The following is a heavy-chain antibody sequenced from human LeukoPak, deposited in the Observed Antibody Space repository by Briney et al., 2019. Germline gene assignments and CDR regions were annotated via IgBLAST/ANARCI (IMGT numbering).Heavy chain of an antibody. Sequence: KASETLSLTCTVSGGSISSYYWSWIRQPPGKGLEWIGYIYYSGSTNYNPSLKSRVTISVDTSKNQFSLKLSSVTAADTAVYYCARGLSPDYGDYAFDYWGQGTLVTVSS. D-gene: IGHD4-17*01. CDR1: GGSISSYY. CDR3: ARGLSPDYGDYAFDY. V-gene: IGHV4-59*12. J-gene: IGHJ4*02. CDR2: IYYSGST.